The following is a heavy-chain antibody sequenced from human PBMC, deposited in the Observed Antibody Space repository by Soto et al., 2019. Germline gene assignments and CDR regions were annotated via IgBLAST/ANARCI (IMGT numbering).Heavy chain of an antibody. CDR2: TSYDGSIN. J-gene: IGHJ6*02. CDR3: MRRSTGSYSALNV. D-gene: IGHD3-10*01. CDR1: GFSFGSYE. Sequence: GGSLRLSCAGSGFSFGSYEMHWVRQAPGKGLEWVAFTSYDGSINYYADSVKGRFTMFRDNSNNLLYLQMNILRTEDTAVYYCMRRSTGSYSALNVWGQETTVTSP. V-gene: IGHV3-30*04.